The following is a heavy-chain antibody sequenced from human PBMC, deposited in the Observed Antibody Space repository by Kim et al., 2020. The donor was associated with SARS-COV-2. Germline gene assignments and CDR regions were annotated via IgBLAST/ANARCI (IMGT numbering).Heavy chain of an antibody. J-gene: IGHJ4*02. CDR3: ARNPPTSAPDY. D-gene: IGHD3-10*01. CDR2: YI. V-gene: IGHV3-21*01. Sequence: YICYADSLKGRFTISRDNAKSSLYLQMNSLRAEDTAVYYCARNPPTSAPDYWGQGTLVTVSS.